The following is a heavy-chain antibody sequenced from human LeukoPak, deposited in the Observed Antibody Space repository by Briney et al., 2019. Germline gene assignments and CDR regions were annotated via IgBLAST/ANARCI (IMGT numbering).Heavy chain of an antibody. V-gene: IGHV4-39*07. D-gene: IGHD3-16*01. CDR1: GGSINSSSYY. CDR2: IYYSGST. J-gene: IGHJ6*03. Sequence: SETLPLTCTVSGGSINSSSYYWGWIRQPPGKGLEWIGTIYYSGSTYYNPSLKSRVTISVDTSKNQFSLKLTSVTAADTAVYYCARETSQKGAHYMDVWGKGTTVTISS. CDR3: ARETSQKGAHYMDV.